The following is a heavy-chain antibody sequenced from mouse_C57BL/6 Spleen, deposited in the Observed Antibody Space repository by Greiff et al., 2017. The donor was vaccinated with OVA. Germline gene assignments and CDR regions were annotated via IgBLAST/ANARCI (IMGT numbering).Heavy chain of an antibody. CDR2: IWSGGST. J-gene: IGHJ3*01. CDR3: ARKDGSSYAWFAY. Sequence: VQLQQSGPGLVQPSQSLSITCTVSGFSLTSYGVHWVRQSPGKGLEWLGVIWSGGSTDYNAAFISRLSISKDNSTNQFFFKMNSLQADDTAIYDCARKDGSSYAWFAYWGQGTLVTVSA. D-gene: IGHD1-1*01. V-gene: IGHV2-2*01. CDR1: GFSLTSYG.